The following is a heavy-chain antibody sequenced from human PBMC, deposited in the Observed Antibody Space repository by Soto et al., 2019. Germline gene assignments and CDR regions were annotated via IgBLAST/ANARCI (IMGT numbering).Heavy chain of an antibody. CDR3: AADCSSTSCYNDYYGMDV. CDR2: IYHSGST. D-gene: IGHD2-2*02. Sequence: SETLSLTCAVSGGSISSSNWWSWVRQPPGKGLEWIGEIYHSGSTNYNPSLKSRVTISVDKSKNPFSLKLSSVPAADTAVYYCAADCSSTSCYNDYYGMDVWGQGTTVTVSS. CDR1: GGSISSSNW. J-gene: IGHJ6*02. V-gene: IGHV4-4*02.